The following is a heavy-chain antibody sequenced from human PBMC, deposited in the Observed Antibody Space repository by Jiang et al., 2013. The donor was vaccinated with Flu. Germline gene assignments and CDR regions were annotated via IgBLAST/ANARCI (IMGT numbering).Heavy chain of an antibody. CDR1: GFTVNGYY. CDR2: IRSSTSYI. V-gene: IGHV3-21*01. Sequence: QLLESGGGLVKPGGSLRLSCAASGFTVNGYYMNWVRQAPGKGLEWVSSIRSSTSYIHYADSVKGRFTISTDNAKSSLYLQMNSLRAEDTAVYYCARDLENSRGWSDAIDIWGQGTMVTVSS. J-gene: IGHJ3*02. CDR3: ARDLENSRGWSDAIDI. D-gene: IGHD6-19*01.